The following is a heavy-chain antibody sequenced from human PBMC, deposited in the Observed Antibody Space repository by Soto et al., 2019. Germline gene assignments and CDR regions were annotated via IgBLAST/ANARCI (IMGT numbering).Heavy chain of an antibody. V-gene: IGHV3-15*07. Sequence: SVSNAWMNWVRQAPGKGLEWVARIKSKTDGGTTDYAAPVKGRFTISRDDSKNTLYLQMNSLKTEDTAVYYCTTDPVTMIVVVPSSGWGQGTLVTVSS. D-gene: IGHD3-22*01. CDR2: IKSKTDGGTT. CDR1: SVSNAW. CDR3: TTDPVTMIVVVPSSG. J-gene: IGHJ4*02.